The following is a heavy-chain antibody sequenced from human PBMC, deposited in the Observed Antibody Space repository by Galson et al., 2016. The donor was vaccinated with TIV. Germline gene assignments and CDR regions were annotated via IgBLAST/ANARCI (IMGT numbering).Heavy chain of an antibody. CDR2: IDWDGDQ. CDR1: GFSLRTSGMC. CDR3: ARNSGHYYGMDV. V-gene: IGHV2-70*11. J-gene: IGHJ6*02. Sequence: PALVKPTQTLTLTCSFSGFSLRTSGMCVSWIRQPPGKALEWLARIDWDGDQYYNASLKTRVSISKDTSKNQVVLTMTNMDQVDTGTYYCARNSGHYYGMDVRGQGTTVTVSS.